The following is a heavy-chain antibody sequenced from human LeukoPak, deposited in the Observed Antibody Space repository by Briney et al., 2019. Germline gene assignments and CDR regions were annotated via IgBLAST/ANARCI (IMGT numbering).Heavy chain of an antibody. V-gene: IGHV3-48*03. J-gene: IGHJ4*02. D-gene: IGHD6-19*01. CDR3: ARAAGYSSGWYDY. Sequence: GSLRLSCAASGFTFSSYEMNWVRQAPGKGLEWVSYISSSGSTIYYADSVKGRFTISRDNAKNSLYLQMNSLRAEDTAVYYCARAAGYSSGWYDYWGQGTLVTVSS. CDR2: ISSSGSTI. CDR1: GFTFSSYE.